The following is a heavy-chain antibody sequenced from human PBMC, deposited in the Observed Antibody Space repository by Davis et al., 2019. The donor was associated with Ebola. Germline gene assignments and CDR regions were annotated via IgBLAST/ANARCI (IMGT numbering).Heavy chain of an antibody. J-gene: IGHJ4*02. CDR2: MNPNSGNT. V-gene: IGHV1-8*01. CDR1: GYTFTSYD. D-gene: IGHD6-19*01. CDR3: ARVGSGWYYYDY. Sequence: ASVKVSCKASGYTFTSYDINWVRQAPGQGLEWMGWMNPNSGNTGYAQKFQGRVTMTRNTSISTAYMELSSLRSEDTAVYYCARVGSGWYYYDYWGQGTLVTVSS.